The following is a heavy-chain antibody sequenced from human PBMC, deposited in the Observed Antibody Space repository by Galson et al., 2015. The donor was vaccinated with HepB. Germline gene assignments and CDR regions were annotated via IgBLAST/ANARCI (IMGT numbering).Heavy chain of an antibody. V-gene: IGHV3-66*01. J-gene: IGHJ4*02. Sequence: SLRLSCAASGYTVSNNYMMWVRQAPGKGLEWVSLIYSGGSTRYADSVKGRFTISRDNSKNTLFLQMNSLRAEDTAVYYCATSPTAGYWGQGTLVTVSS. CDR3: ATSPTAGY. D-gene: IGHD2-21*02. CDR2: IYSGGST. CDR1: GYTVSNNY.